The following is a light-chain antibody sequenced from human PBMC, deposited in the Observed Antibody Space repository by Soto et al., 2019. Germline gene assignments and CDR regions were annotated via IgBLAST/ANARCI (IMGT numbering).Light chain of an antibody. CDR2: EGS. Sequence: DIVMTQAPLSLPVTPGEPAAISCRSSQSLLHSDGYNHLDWYLQKPGQSPQLLIYEGSKRASGVPARFSGSGSGTEFTLKISRVEADDVGIYHCMQALHPPPTFGGGTKVEIK. V-gene: IGKV2-28*01. CDR3: MQALHPPPT. J-gene: IGKJ4*01. CDR1: QSLLHSDGYNH.